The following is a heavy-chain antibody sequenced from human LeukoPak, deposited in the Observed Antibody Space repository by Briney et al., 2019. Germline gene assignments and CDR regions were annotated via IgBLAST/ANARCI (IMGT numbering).Heavy chain of an antibody. CDR1: GFTFSSYA. CDR3: AKERRSIQFWATTLDT. Sequence: GGSLRLSCAASGFTFSSYAMSWVRQAPGKGLEWFSVISGSGGSTYYADSVKGRSTIFRDNSKNTMYLQMNSLRAEDTAVYYCAKERRSIQFWATTLDTWGQGTRVTVPP. V-gene: IGHV3-23*01. D-gene: IGHD5-18*01. J-gene: IGHJ5*02. CDR2: ISGSGGST.